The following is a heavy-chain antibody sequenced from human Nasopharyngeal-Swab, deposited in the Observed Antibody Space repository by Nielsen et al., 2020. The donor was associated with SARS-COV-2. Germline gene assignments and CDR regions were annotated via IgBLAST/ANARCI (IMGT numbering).Heavy chain of an antibody. D-gene: IGHD5-24*01. V-gene: IGHV3-48*04. J-gene: IGHJ4*02. Sequence: WIRQPPGKGLEWVSYISSSSSTIYYADSVKGRFTISRDNAKNSLYLQMNSLRAEDTAVYYCARVRRDGYNLHFDYWGRGTLVTVSS. CDR2: ISSSSSTI. CDR3: ARVRRDGYNLHFDY.